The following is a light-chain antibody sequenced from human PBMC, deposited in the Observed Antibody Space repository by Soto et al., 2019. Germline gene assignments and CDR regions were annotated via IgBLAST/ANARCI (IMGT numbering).Light chain of an antibody. V-gene: IGLV1-51*02. CDR3: AAYDSSLNAVL. CDR1: SSNLGLNF. J-gene: IGLJ2*01. CDR2: ETH. Sequence: QSVLTQPPSVSAAAGQKVNLSCSGSSSNLGLNFGSWYQQFPRSAPKLLIYETHKRPSGIPDRFSGSKSGTSATLAITGLQTGDEATYYCAAYDSSLNAVLFGGGTKLTVL.